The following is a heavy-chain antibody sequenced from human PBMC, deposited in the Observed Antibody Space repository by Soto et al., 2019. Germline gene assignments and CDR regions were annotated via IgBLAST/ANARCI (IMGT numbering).Heavy chain of an antibody. J-gene: IGHJ6*02. V-gene: IGHV4-38-2*01. Sequence: PSETLSLTCAVSGYSISSGYYWGWIRQPPGKGLEWIGSIYHSGSTYYNPSLKSRVTISVDTSKNQFSLKLSTVTAADTAVYYCATSHYYSSSWYRPNCGMDVWGQGTTVTVSS. CDR2: IYHSGST. CDR1: GYSISSGYY. D-gene: IGHD6-13*01. CDR3: ATSHYYSSSWYRPNCGMDV.